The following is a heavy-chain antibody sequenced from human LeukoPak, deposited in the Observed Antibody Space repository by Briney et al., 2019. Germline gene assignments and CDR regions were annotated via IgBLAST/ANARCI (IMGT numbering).Heavy chain of an antibody. CDR3: ARRAVTYYFDY. V-gene: IGHV4-4*07. D-gene: IGHD4-17*01. J-gene: IGHJ4*02. Sequence: SETLSLTCTVSGGSISGYYWSWIRQPAGKGLEWIGRIYSSGSTSYNPSLNSRVTISIDRSKNQFSLKLTSVTAADTAVYYCARRAVTYYFDYWGQGTLVTVSS. CDR2: IYSSGST. CDR1: GGSISGYY.